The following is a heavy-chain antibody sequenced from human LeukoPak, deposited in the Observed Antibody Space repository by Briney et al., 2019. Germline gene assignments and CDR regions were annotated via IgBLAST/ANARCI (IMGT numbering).Heavy chain of an antibody. Sequence: SETLSLTCTVSGGSVSSGSYYWSWIRQPPGKGLEWIGEINHSGSTNYNPSLKSRVTISVDTSKNQFSLKLSSVTAADTAVYYCARGFSSSNAFDIWGQGTMVTVSS. D-gene: IGHD6-6*01. CDR1: GGSVSSGSYY. CDR2: INHSGST. J-gene: IGHJ3*02. V-gene: IGHV4-39*07. CDR3: ARGFSSSNAFDI.